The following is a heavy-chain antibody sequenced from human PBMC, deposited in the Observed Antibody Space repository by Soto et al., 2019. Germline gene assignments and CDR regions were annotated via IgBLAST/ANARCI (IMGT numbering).Heavy chain of an antibody. Sequence: QLVQSGAEVKKPASSVKVSCKASGGDFLSYTISWVRQAPGQGPEWMGTIIPILDVAKNAQKFQGRVAITADKATSTVHMELRSLRSDDTAVYYCAQMWFGELWHGMDVWGQGTTITVSS. J-gene: IGHJ6*02. CDR2: IIPILDVA. V-gene: IGHV1-69*02. CDR1: GGDFLSYT. CDR3: AQMWFGELWHGMDV. D-gene: IGHD3-10*01.